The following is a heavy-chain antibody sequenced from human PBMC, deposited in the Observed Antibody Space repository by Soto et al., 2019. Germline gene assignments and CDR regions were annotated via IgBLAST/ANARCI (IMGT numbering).Heavy chain of an antibody. V-gene: IGHV1-2*04. CDR3: ATWVDYGDFEGFDF. CDR2: VDPNGGGS. CDR1: GYSFTDYK. Sequence: ASVKVSCKTSGYSFTDYKLHWVRQAPGQGLEWMGWVDPNGGGSNSAQKFQGSVAMTWDTSITTAYLDLTRLSTNDTATYFCATWVDYGDFEGFDFWG. J-gene: IGHJ4*01. D-gene: IGHD4-17*01.